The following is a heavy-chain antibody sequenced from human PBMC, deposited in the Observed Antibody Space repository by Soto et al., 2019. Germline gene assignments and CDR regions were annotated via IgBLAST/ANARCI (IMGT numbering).Heavy chain of an antibody. CDR3: ASSYSSGWYGDY. CDR2: FDPEDGET. V-gene: IGHV1-24*01. J-gene: IGHJ4*02. Sequence: ASVKVSCKVSGYTLTELSMHWVRQAPGKGLEWMGGFDPEDGETIYAQKFQGRVTLTEDTSTDTAYMELSSLRSEDTAVCYCASSYSSGWYGDYWGQGTLVTVSS. CDR1: GYTLTELS. D-gene: IGHD6-19*01.